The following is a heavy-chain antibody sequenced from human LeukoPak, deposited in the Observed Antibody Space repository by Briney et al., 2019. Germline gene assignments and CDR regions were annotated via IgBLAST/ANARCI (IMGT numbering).Heavy chain of an antibody. CDR3: ARDLSGITMVRGSYYFDY. Sequence: GGSLRLSCAASGFTFSDYYMSWIRQAPGKGLEWVSYISSSSSYTNYADSVKGRLTISRDNAKNSLYLQMNSLRAEDTAVYYCARDLSGITMVRGSYYFDYWGQGTLVTVSS. CDR1: GFTFSDYY. J-gene: IGHJ4*02. V-gene: IGHV3-11*05. CDR2: ISSSSSYT. D-gene: IGHD3-10*01.